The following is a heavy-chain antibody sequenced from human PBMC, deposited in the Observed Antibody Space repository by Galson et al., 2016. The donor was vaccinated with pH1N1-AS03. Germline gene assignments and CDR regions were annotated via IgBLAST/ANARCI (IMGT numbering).Heavy chain of an antibody. CDR1: GFSISTSGIG. CDR2: IYWDDDD. J-gene: IGHJ4*02. V-gene: IGHV2-5*02. Sequence: LVKPTQTLTLTCTLPGFSISTSGIGVGWIRQPPGKALEWLAFIYWDDDDRYSPSLQSRLTIRKDTSKNQVVLTMTNMDPSDTATYFCARRRGAVLFFDQWGQGTLVTVSS. CDR3: ARRRGAVLFFDQ. D-gene: IGHD2/OR15-2a*01.